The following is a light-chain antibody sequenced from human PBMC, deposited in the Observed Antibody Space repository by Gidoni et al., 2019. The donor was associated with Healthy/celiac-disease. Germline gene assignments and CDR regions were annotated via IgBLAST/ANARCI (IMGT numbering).Light chain of an antibody. V-gene: IGLV2-14*03. CDR2: DVS. CDR1: SSDVGGYNY. CDR3: SSYTSSSTYV. J-gene: IGLJ1*01. Sequence: QSALTQPVSVSGSPAQSITISCTGTSSDVGGYNYVSWYQQHPGKAPKLMIYDVSNRPSGVSNRFSGSKSGNTASLTISGLQAEDEADYYCSSYTSSSTYVFGTGTKVTVL.